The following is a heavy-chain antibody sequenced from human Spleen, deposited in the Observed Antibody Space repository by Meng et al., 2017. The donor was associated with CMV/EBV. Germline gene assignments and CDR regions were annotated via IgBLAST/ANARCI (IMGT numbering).Heavy chain of an antibody. Sequence: ASVKVSCKVSGYSLTELSMQWVRQAPGKGLEWMGGFDPEDGETIYAQKFQGRVTMTEDTSTNTAYMELSSLRSEDTAVYYCARGLTGAGDAFDIWGQGTMVTVSS. V-gene: IGHV1-24*01. D-gene: IGHD1-20*01. CDR3: ARGLTGAGDAFDI. CDR2: FDPEDGET. J-gene: IGHJ3*02. CDR1: GYSLTELS.